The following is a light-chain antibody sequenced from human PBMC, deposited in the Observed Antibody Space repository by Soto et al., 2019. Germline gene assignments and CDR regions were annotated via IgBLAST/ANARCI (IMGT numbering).Light chain of an antibody. V-gene: IGKV3-20*01. J-gene: IGKJ1*01. CDR2: GAS. Sequence: EVVLTQSPGTLSLSPGERATLSCRASQSVSSNYLAWYQHKPGQAPRLLIYGASDRAASIPDRFSGGGSGTDFTLTISRLEPEDFAVYYCQQYGGSLSWTFGQGTKVEIK. CDR3: QQYGGSLSWT. CDR1: QSVSSNY.